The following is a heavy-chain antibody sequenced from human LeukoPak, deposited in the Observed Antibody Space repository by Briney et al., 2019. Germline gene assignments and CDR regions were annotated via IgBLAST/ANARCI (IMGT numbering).Heavy chain of an antibody. Sequence: GGSLRLSCTVSGFTVSSNSMSWVRQAPGNGLEWVSFIYSDNTHYSDSVKGRFTISRDNSKNTLYLQMNSLRAEDTAVYYCARRAGAYSHPYDYWGQGTLVTVSS. D-gene: IGHD4/OR15-4a*01. V-gene: IGHV3-53*01. J-gene: IGHJ4*02. CDR2: IYSDNT. CDR1: GFTVSSNS. CDR3: ARRAGAYSHPYDY.